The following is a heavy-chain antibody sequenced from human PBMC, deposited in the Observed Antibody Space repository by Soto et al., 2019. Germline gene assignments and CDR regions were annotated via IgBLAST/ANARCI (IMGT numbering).Heavy chain of an antibody. V-gene: IGHV4-61*01. Sequence: QVQLQESGPGLVKPSETLSLTCTVSGGSVSSGSYYWSWIRQPPGKGLEWIGYIYYSGSTNYNPSLTSRVTLSVDTSKNQFSLKLSSVTAADTAVYYCARQYCSGGSCYYRYYYYGMDVWGQGTTVTVSS. CDR3: ARQYCSGGSCYYRYYYYGMDV. CDR2: IYYSGST. J-gene: IGHJ6*02. D-gene: IGHD2-15*01. CDR1: GGSVSSGSYY.